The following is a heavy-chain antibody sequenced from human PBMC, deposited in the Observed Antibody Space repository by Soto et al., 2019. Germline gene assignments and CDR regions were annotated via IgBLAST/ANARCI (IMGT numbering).Heavy chain of an antibody. CDR1: GGSINSYY. J-gene: IGHJ4*02. V-gene: IGHV4-59*01. Sequence: QVQLQESGPGLVKPSETLSLTCTVSGGSINSYYWSWIRQPPGKGLEWIGYIYYSGSTNYNPSLKSRVTISVDTSKNQSSLKLSSVTAADTAVYYCARTSYYYDSSGYYYNDYWGQGTLVTVSS. D-gene: IGHD3-22*01. CDR3: ARTSYYYDSSGYYYNDY. CDR2: IYYSGST.